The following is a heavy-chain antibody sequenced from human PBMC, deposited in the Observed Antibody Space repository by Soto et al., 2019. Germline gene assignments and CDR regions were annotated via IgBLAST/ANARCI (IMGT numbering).Heavy chain of an antibody. D-gene: IGHD2-15*01. CDR2: IYKSATT. CDR1: GDYISTVYYF. V-gene: IGHV4-30-4*01. CDR3: ARGRYCLTGRCFPNWFDS. J-gene: IGHJ5*01. Sequence: SETLSLTSSVSGDYISTVYYFWAWIRQPPGQALEYIGYIYKSATTYYNPSFESRVAISLDTSKSQFSLNVTSVTAADTAVYFCARGRYCLTGRCFPNWFDSWGQGTLVTVSS.